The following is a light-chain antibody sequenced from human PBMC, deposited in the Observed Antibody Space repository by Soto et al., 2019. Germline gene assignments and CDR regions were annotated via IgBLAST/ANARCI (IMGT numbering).Light chain of an antibody. CDR3: QQANSFQLT. CDR1: QSISSW. J-gene: IGKJ4*01. Sequence: DIQMTQSPSSVSASVGDTVTITCRASQSISSWLAWYQQQPGKAHKLLIYDASSLQSGVPSRFSGSGAGTDFTRTISSLQHEDFATYYCQQANSFQLTFGGGTKVEIK. V-gene: IGKV1-12*01. CDR2: DAS.